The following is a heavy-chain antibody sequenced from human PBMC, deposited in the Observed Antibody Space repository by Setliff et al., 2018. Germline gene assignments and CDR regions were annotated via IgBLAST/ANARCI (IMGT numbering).Heavy chain of an antibody. CDR3: ARVASGWWWFDY. CDR2: INPDGSTT. CDR1: GFTFSSYW. V-gene: IGHV3-74*01. Sequence: GGSLRLSCAASGFTFSSYWMHWVRQAPGKGLVWVSRINPDGSTTSYADSVKGRFTISRDNAKNTVYLQMNSLRAEDAAVYYCARVASGWWWFDYWGQGTLVTVSS. J-gene: IGHJ4*02. D-gene: IGHD6-19*01.